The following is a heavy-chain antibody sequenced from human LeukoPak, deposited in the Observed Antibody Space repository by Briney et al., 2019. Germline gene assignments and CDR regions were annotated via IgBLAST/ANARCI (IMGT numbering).Heavy chain of an antibody. J-gene: IGHJ4*02. V-gene: IGHV4-4*07. D-gene: IGHD6-13*01. CDR1: GASMSNSY. CDR3: ARWGQQSFDC. CDR2: IYTSGST. Sequence: SENLSLTCTVSGASMSNSYWSWIRQPAGKGLEWIGRIYTSGSTNYNPSLKSRVTISVDTSKNQFSLKLSSVTAADTAVYYCARWGQQSFDCWGQGTLVTVSA.